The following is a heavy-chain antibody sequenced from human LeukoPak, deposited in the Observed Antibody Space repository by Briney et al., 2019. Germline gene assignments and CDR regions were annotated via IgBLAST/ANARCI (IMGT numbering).Heavy chain of an antibody. Sequence: GGSLRLSCAASGFTFSSYAMSWVRQAPGKGLEWVSAISGNGDTTYYTDSVKGRFTISRDNSKNTLYLQMNSLRAEDTAVYYCARGGRDGYNSPFDYWGQGTLVTVSS. CDR3: ARGGRDGYNSPFDY. J-gene: IGHJ4*02. V-gene: IGHV3-23*01. D-gene: IGHD5-24*01. CDR1: GFTFSSYA. CDR2: ISGNGDTT.